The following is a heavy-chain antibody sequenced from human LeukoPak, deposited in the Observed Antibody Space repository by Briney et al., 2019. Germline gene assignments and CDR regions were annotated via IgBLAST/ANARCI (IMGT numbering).Heavy chain of an antibody. CDR3: SRELAWGPADY. CDR2: TYYRSKWYN. D-gene: IGHD7-27*01. Sequence: SQTLSLTRAISGDSVSSNSASWGWIRQSPSRGLEWLGRTYYRSKWYNDYAVSVKSRITINSDTSKNQVSLQLNSVTPEDTAVYYCSRELAWGPADYWGQGALVTVSS. V-gene: IGHV6-1*01. J-gene: IGHJ4*02. CDR1: GDSVSSNSAS.